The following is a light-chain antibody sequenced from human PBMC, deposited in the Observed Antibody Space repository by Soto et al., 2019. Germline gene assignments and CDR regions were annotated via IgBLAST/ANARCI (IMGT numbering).Light chain of an antibody. CDR3: QQYNDNST. CDR1: QSISSW. V-gene: IGKV1-5*03. J-gene: IGKJ1*01. Sequence: DIQMTQSPSTLSASVGDRVTITCRASQSISSWLAWYQQKPGTAPKLLTYKASTLQTGVPSRFSGSGSGTEFTLTISSLQPDEFATDYCQQYNDNSTFAQGPKV. CDR2: KAS.